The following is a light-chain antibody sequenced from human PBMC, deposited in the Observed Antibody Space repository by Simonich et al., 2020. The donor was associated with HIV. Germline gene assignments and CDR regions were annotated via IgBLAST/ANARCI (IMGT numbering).Light chain of an antibody. J-gene: IGLJ2*01. Sequence: QSALTQSASVSGSPGQSITISCTGTSSDVRNYDYVSWYQQHPGKAPKLMIYDVSNRPSGVSNRVSGSKSDNTAFLTISGLQAEDEADYYCSSYTSSSAVVFGGGTKLTVL. CDR1: SSDVRNYDY. V-gene: IGLV2-14*03. CDR2: DVS. CDR3: SSYTSSSAVV.